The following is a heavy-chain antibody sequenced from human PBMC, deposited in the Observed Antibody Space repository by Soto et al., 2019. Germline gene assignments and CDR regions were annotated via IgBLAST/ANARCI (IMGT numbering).Heavy chain of an antibody. Sequence: ASVKVSCKASGYTFTSYGISWVRQAPGQGLEWMGWISAYNGNTNYAQKLQGRVTMTTDTSTSTAYMELRSLRSDDTAVYYCASGDIVVVTAAMGYYYYGMDVWGQGTTVTVSS. CDR1: GYTFTSYG. CDR3: ASGDIVVVTAAMGYYYYGMDV. V-gene: IGHV1-18*04. D-gene: IGHD2-2*01. CDR2: ISAYNGNT. J-gene: IGHJ6*02.